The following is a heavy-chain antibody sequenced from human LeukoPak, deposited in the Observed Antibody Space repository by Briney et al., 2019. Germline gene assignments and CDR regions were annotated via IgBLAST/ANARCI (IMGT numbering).Heavy chain of an antibody. CDR3: ARETPLASQAFDI. D-gene: IGHD3-3*02. V-gene: IGHV1-2*02. J-gene: IGHJ3*02. CDR2: INPNSGGT. Sequence: ASEKVSCKASEYTFTGYYLHWVRQAPGQGLEWMGWINPNSGGTSYAQKFQGRVTMTRDTSISTVYMELNRLRSDDTAVYYCARETPLASQAFDIWGQGTMVTVSS. CDR1: EYTFTGYY.